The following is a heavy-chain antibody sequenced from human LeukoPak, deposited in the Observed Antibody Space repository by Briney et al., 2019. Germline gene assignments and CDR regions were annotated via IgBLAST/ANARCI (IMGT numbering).Heavy chain of an antibody. CDR3: ARAKSGWYAGAFTFDY. CDR2: VYYSGST. D-gene: IGHD6-19*01. J-gene: IGHJ4*02. V-gene: IGHV4-30-4*01. Sequence: PSETLSLTCTVSGGSISSGDYYWSWIRQPPGKGLEWLGYVYYSGSTYYNPSLKSRVTISVDTSKNQFSLKLSSVTAADTAVYYCARAKSGWYAGAFTFDYWGQGTLVTVSS. CDR1: GGSISSGDYY.